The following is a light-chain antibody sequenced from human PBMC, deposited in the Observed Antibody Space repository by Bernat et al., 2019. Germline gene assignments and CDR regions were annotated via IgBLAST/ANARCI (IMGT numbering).Light chain of an antibody. J-gene: IGLJ3*02. V-gene: IGLV1-44*01. Sequence: QSVLTQPPSASGTPGQRVSISCSGSSPNIGSNTVTRYQQLPGTAPKLLIYNNNQRPSAVPDPFSGSKSGTSASLAISGLQSEDEADYYWAAWDDSLNGCVFGGGTNLTVL. CDR3: AAWDDSLNGCV. CDR1: SPNIGSNT. CDR2: NNN.